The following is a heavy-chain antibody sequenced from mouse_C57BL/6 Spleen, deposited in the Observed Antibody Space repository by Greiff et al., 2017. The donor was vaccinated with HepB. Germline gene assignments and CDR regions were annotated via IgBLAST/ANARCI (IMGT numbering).Heavy chain of an antibody. CDR3: ARYYDYDWYFDV. D-gene: IGHD2-4*01. CDR1: GYSFTSYY. Sequence: DVKLQESGPGLAKPSQTLSLTCSVTGYSFTSYYWNWIRQFPGNKLEYMGYISYCGSTYYNPYLKSRISITRDTSKNQYYLQLNSVTTEDTATYYCARYYDYDWYFDVWGTGTTVTVSS. V-gene: IGHV3-8*01. J-gene: IGHJ1*03. CDR2: ISYCGST.